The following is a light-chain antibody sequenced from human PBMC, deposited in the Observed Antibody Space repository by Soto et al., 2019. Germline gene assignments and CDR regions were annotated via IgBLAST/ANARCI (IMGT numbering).Light chain of an antibody. V-gene: IGKV1-5*01. CDR3: QQYNSYRGT. J-gene: IGKJ1*01. CDR1: QSISTW. Sequence: DIQMTQSPSTLSASVGDIVTITCLASQSISTWLAWYQQKPGKAPKLLIFDASRLESGVPSRFSGSGSGTEFTLTISSLQPDDFATYYCQQYNSYRGTFGQGTKVDIK. CDR2: DAS.